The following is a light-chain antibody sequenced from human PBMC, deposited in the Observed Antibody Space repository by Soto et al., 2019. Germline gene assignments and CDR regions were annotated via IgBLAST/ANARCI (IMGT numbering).Light chain of an antibody. Sequence: QSALTQPRSVSGSPGQSVTISFTGTSSDVGNYNYVSWYQHHPGKAPKLMIYDVNKRPSGVPDRFSVSKSGNTASLTISGLQAEDETDYYCCSYAGSYPVIFGGGPKLTVL. J-gene: IGLJ2*01. CDR1: SSDVGNYNY. CDR2: DVN. V-gene: IGLV2-11*01. CDR3: CSYAGSYPVI.